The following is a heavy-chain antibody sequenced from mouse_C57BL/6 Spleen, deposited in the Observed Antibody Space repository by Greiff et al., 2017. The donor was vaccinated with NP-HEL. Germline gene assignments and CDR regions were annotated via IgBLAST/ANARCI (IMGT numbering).Heavy chain of an antibody. V-gene: IGHV1-4*01. D-gene: IGHD2-2*01. J-gene: IGHJ2*01. CDR3: GSYGYYYFDY. CDR1: GYTFTSYT. Sequence: QVHVKQSGAELARPGASVKMSCKASGYTFTSYTMHWVKQRPGQGLEWIGYINPSSGYTKYNQKFKDKATLTADKSSSTAYMQLSSLTSEDSAVYYCGSYGYYYFDYWGQGTTLTVSS. CDR2: INPSSGYT.